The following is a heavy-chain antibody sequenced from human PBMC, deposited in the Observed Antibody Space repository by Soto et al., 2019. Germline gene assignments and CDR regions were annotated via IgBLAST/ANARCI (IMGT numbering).Heavy chain of an antibody. CDR2: IGGSGRTT. CDR3: AKSLYSDRSGEISEY. Sequence: VGSLRLSCASSAFTFNNYAMSCVRHSPGKWLEWVSGIGGSGRTTYYADSVKGRFTISRDNSNNTLFLQMNSLRAEDTAVYYCAKSLYSDRSGEISEYWCQGTLVP. CDR1: AFTFNNYA. V-gene: IGHV3-23*01. D-gene: IGHD3-22*01. J-gene: IGHJ4*02.